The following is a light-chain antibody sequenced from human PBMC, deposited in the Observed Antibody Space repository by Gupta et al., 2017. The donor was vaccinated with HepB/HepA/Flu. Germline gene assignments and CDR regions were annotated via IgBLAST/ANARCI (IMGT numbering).Light chain of an antibody. J-gene: IGKJ4*01. V-gene: IGKV1-39*01. Sequence: DIQKTMSSPSLYASVGDRVTITRRASQSVSSYLSWYQQRPGKGPKLLIYSASSLRSGVSSRIGGSGAGTDFTITINSLQPEDVATYYYQQTYRTPLTFGGGTKVE. CDR2: SAS. CDR1: QSVSSY. CDR3: QQTYRTPLT.